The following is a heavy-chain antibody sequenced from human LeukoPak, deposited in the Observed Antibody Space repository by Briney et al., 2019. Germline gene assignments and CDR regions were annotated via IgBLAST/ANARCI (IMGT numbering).Heavy chain of an antibody. CDR3: AKARGMTRDLFDY. J-gene: IGHJ4*02. Sequence: PGGSLRLSCAASGFTFSSDSMSWVRQTPGKGLEWVSAISGSGASTYYADSVKGRFTISRDNSKNTLYLQMNDLRAEDTAVYYCAKARGMTRDLFDYWGQGTLVTVSS. V-gene: IGHV3-23*01. CDR2: ISGSGAST. D-gene: IGHD4-11*01. CDR1: GFTFSSDS.